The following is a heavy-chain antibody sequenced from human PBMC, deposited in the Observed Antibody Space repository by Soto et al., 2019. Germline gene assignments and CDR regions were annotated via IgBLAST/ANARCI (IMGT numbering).Heavy chain of an antibody. D-gene: IGHD6-6*01. CDR2: ISAYNGNT. J-gene: IGHJ6*02. V-gene: IGHV1-18*04. CDR3: ARDNPTSLVSHYYYYGMDV. Sequence: ASVEVSCKXSGYTFTSYGISWVRQAPGQGLEWMGWISAYNGNTNYAQKLQGRVTMTTDTSTSTAYMELRSLRSDDTAVYYCARDNPTSLVSHYYYYGMDVWGQGTTVTVS. CDR1: GYTFTSYG.